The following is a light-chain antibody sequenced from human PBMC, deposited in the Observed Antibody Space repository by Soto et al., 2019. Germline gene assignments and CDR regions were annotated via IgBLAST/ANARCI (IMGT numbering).Light chain of an antibody. V-gene: IGKV3-11*01. Sequence: EIVLTQSPDTLSLSPGERATLSCRASQSVSGYLGWYQQKPGQAPLLLIYDASNRASGVPARFRGSGSGTDFTLTIASLELEDFAVYYCQQRSNWPYLTFGGGTRVELK. CDR1: QSVSGY. J-gene: IGKJ4*01. CDR2: DAS. CDR3: QQRSNWPYLT.